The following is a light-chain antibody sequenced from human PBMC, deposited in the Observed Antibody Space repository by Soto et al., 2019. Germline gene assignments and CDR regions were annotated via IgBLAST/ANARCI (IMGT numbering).Light chain of an antibody. CDR1: QSISSW. CDR3: QQYNSYPGT. V-gene: IGKV1-5*01. Sequence: DIQMTQSPSTLSASVGDRVTITCRASQSISSWLAWYQQKPGKAPKLLIYDASSLESGDPSRFSGSGSGTEFTLTISSLQPDDFATYYCQQYNSYPGTFGQGTKVEIK. J-gene: IGKJ1*01. CDR2: DAS.